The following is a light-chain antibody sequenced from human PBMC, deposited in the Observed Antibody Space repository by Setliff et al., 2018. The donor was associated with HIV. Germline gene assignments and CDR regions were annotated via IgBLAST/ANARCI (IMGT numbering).Light chain of an antibody. V-gene: IGLV2-14*03. CDR3: NSYTDSSTLV. J-gene: IGLJ1*01. Sequence: QSALAQPASVSGSPGQSITISCTGTSNDVGGYNYVSWYQQHPGKAPKLLIYDVTNRPSGVSHRFSGSKSGNTASLTISGLQADDEADYYCNSYTDSSTLVFGGGTKGTVL. CDR1: SNDVGGYNY. CDR2: DVT.